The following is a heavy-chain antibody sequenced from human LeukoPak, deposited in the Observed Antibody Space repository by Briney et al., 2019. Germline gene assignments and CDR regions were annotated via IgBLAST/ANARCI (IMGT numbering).Heavy chain of an antibody. D-gene: IGHD3-9*01. V-gene: IGHV1-2*02. J-gene: IGHJ6*04. CDR3: AITYYDILPGDV. Sequence: ASVKVSCKASGYTFTGYYMHWVRQAPGQGLEWVGWINPNSGGTNYAQKFQGRVTMTRDTSISTAYMELSRLRSDDTAVYYCAITYYDILPGDVWGKGTTVTVSS. CDR2: INPNSGGT. CDR1: GYTFTGYY.